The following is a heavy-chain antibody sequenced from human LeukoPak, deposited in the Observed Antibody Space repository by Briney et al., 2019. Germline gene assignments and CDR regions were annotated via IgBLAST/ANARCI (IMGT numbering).Heavy chain of an antibody. Sequence: SETLSLTCTVSGGSISSYYWSWIRQPPGKGLEWIGYIYYSGSTNYNPSLKSRVTISVDTSKNQFSLKLSSVTVADTAVYYCARDVSTGRFDPWGQGTLVTVSS. V-gene: IGHV4-59*01. CDR3: ARDVSTGRFDP. CDR1: GGSISSYY. J-gene: IGHJ5*02. D-gene: IGHD5/OR15-5a*01. CDR2: IYYSGST.